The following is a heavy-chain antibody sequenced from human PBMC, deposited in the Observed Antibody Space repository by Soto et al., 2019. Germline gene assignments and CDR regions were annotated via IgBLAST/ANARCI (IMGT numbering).Heavy chain of an antibody. CDR3: ARVAADAYWSGYDDY. CDR1: GGSISNYH. CDR2: ISYTGST. Sequence: PSETLSLTCSVSGGSISNYHWSWTRQPPGKGLEWIGYISYTGSTNYSPSLKSRVTMLLATSKKQFSLKLSSVTAADTAVYYCARVAADAYWSGYDDYWGQGTLVTVSS. V-gene: IGHV4-59*01. D-gene: IGHD3-3*01. J-gene: IGHJ4*02.